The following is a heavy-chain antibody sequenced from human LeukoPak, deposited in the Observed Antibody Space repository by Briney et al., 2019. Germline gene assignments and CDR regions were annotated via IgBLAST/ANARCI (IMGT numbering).Heavy chain of an antibody. CDR3: ARAPLAIDSSGYYYVFDY. CDR2: IYYSGST. D-gene: IGHD3-22*01. Sequence: SETLSLTCTVSGGSISSYYWSWIRQPPGKGLEWIGYIYYSGSTNYNPSLKSRVTISVDTSKNQFSLKLSSVTAADTAVYYCARAPLAIDSSGYYYVFDYWGQGILVAVSS. V-gene: IGHV4-59*01. J-gene: IGHJ4*02. CDR1: GGSISSYY.